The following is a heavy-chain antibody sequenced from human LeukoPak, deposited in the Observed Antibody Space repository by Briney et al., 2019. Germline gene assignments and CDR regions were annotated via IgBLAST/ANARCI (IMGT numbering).Heavy chain of an antibody. V-gene: IGHV4-30-4*01. CDR3: ARLPQPEGYYYGMDV. CDR1: GGSISSGDYY. D-gene: IGHD2-2*01. CDR2: IYYSGST. Sequence: PSETLSLTCTVSGGSISSGDYYWSWIRQPPGKGLGWIGYIYYSGSTYYNPSLKSRVTISVDTSKNQFSLKLSSVTAADTAVYYCARLPQPEGYYYGMDVWGQGTTVTVSS. J-gene: IGHJ6*02.